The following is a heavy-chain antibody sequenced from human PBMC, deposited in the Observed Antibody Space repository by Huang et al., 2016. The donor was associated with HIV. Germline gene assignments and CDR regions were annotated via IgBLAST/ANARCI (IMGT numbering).Heavy chain of an antibody. CDR3: AKGPMGGDSSSSGYAY. D-gene: IGHD6-13*01. J-gene: IGHJ4*02. CDR1: GFPFSSYG. V-gene: IGHV3-30*18. Sequence: QVQLVESGGGVVQPGRSLRLSCAASGFPFSSYGMHWVRQAPGKGLEWVAVISYDGSNKYYADSDKGRFTISRDNSKNTLYLQMNSLRAEDTAVYYCAKGPMGGDSSSSGYAYWGQGTLVTVSS. CDR2: ISYDGSNK.